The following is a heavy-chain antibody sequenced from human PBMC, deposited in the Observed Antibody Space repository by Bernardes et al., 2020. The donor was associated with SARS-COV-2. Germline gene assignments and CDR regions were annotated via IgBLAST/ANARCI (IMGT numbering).Heavy chain of an antibody. CDR1: GYSFTNYW. CDR3: AKSGYDSSGYPGDHYFDY. V-gene: IGHV5-51*01. J-gene: IGHJ4*02. CDR2: IYPGDGDT. D-gene: IGHD3-22*01. Sequence: GESLKISCNASGYSFTNYWIGCVRQMPGKGLEWMGIIYPGDGDTRYRPSFQGQVTISADKSISTAYLQWSSLKASDTAIYYCAKSGYDSSGYPGDHYFDYWGQGSLVTVSS.